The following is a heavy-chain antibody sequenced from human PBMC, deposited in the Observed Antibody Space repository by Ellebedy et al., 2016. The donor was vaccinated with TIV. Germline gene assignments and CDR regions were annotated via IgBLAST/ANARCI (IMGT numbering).Heavy chain of an antibody. V-gene: IGHV4-61*01. CDR3: ARGAVSTGADY. D-gene: IGHD1-14*01. Sequence: GSLRLSXVVSGDSISTVNYYWSWIRQPPGKRLEWIGYVYYSGSANYNPSLKGRVTMSVDTSKNQFSLRLSSVTAADTAVYYCARGAVSTGADYWGQGTLVTVSS. CDR1: GDSISTVNYY. CDR2: VYYSGSA. J-gene: IGHJ4*02.